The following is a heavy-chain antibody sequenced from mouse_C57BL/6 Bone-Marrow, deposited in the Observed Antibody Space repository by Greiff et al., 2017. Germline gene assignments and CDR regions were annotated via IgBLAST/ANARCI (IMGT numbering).Heavy chain of an antibody. CDR2: IYPRDGST. CDR3: ARSEFDGSSGDWYFDV. V-gene: IGHV1-85*01. Sequence: QVQLQQSGPELVKPGASVKLSCKASGYTFTSYDINWVKQRPGQGLEWIGWIYPRDGSTKYTEKFKGKATLTVDQSSSSAYLELHSLPSEDSAVSFWARSEFDGSSGDWYFDVWGTGTTVTVSS. CDR1: GYTFTSYD. J-gene: IGHJ1*03. D-gene: IGHD1-1*01.